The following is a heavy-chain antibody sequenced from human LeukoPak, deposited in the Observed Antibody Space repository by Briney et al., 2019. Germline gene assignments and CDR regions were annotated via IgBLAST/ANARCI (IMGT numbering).Heavy chain of an antibody. D-gene: IGHD3-22*01. J-gene: IGHJ3*02. V-gene: IGHV1-58*02. CDR3: AAQVLVVGAFDI. Sequence: GTSVKVSCKASGFTFTSSAMQWVRQARGQRLEWIGWIVVGSGNTNYAQKFQEKVTITRDMSTSTAYMELSSLRSEDTAVYYCAAQVLVVGAFDIWGQGTMVTVSS. CDR1: GFTFTSSA. CDR2: IVVGSGNT.